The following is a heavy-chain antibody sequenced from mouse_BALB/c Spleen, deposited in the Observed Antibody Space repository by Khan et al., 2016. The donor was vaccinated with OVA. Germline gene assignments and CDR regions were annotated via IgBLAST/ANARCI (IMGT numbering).Heavy chain of an antibody. Sequence: QVQLKQSGPELVKPGASVKMSCKASGYTFTDYVISWVKQRTGQGLEWIGEIYPGSGSIYYNEKFKGKATLTADTSSNTAYMQLSSLTSEDSAVFFCAKIFYGNSYARDYWGQGTSVTVSS. J-gene: IGHJ4*01. D-gene: IGHD2-1*01. V-gene: IGHV1-77*01. CDR2: IYPGSGSI. CDR3: AKIFYGNSYARDY. CDR1: GYTFTDYV.